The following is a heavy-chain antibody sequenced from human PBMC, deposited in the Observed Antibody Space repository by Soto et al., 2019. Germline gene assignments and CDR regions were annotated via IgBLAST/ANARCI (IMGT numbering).Heavy chain of an antibody. J-gene: IGHJ3*02. Sequence: PSETLSLTCAVYGGSFSGYYWSWIRQPPGKGLEWIGEINHSGSTNYNPSLKSRVTISVDTSKNQFSLKLSSVTAADTAVYYCARRRRRGYSGWVVAGHAFDIWGQGTMVTVSS. CDR2: INHSGST. CDR3: ARRRRRGYSGWVVAGHAFDI. V-gene: IGHV4-34*01. CDR1: GGSFSGYY. D-gene: IGHD5-12*01.